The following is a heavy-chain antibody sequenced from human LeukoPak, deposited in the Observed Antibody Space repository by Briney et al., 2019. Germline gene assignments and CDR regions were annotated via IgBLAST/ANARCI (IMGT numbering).Heavy chain of an antibody. V-gene: IGHV3-9*01. CDR1: GFTFDDYA. D-gene: IGHD4-17*01. CDR2: ISWNSGTI. CDR3: AREIYGDSYYFDY. Sequence: GGSLRLSCAASGFTFDDYAMHWVRQAPGKGLEWVSGISWNSGTIGYADSVKGRFTISRDNAKNSLYLQMNSLRAEDTAVYYCAREIYGDSYYFDYWGQGTLVTVSS. J-gene: IGHJ4*02.